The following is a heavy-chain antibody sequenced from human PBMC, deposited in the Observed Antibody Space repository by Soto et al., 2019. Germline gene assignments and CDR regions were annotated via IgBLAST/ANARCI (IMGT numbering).Heavy chain of an antibody. J-gene: IGHJ4*02. Sequence: PSETLSLTCAVYGGSFSAYYWSWIRQPPGKGLEWIGEINHSGGTSYNPSLKSRVTISVDTSKSQFSLKLTSVTAADRAVYYCARGSVDTVDSSGFYEYWGPGTQVTVS. CDR3: ARGSVDTVDSSGFYEY. CDR1: GGSFSAYY. CDR2: INHSGGT. V-gene: IGHV4-34*01. D-gene: IGHD3-22*01.